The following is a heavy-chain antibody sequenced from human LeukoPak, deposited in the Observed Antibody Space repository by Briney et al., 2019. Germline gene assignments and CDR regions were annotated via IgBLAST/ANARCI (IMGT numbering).Heavy chain of an antibody. V-gene: IGHV3-48*04. J-gene: IGHJ3*02. Sequence: GGSLRLSCAASGFTFSIYAMNWVRQTPGKGLEWNSYISYSSETTYYADSVKGRFTISRDNAKNSLYLQMNSLRAEDTAVYYCTRSGDGAFDNWGQGTMVTVSS. CDR3: TRSGDGAFDN. CDR1: GFTFSIYA. CDR2: ISYSSETT. D-gene: IGHD3-10*01.